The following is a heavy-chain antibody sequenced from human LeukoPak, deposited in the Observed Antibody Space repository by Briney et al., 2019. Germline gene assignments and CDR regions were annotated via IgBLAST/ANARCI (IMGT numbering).Heavy chain of an antibody. CDR3: AKDPPPPATAKSGDY. Sequence: GGSLRLSCAASGFTVSSNYMSWVRQAPGKGLEWVSAISGSGGSTYYADSVKGRFTISRDNSKNTLYLQMNSLRAEDTAVYYCAKDPPPPATAKSGDYWGQGTLVTVSS. D-gene: IGHD2-21*02. CDR2: ISGSGGST. CDR1: GFTVSSNY. J-gene: IGHJ4*02. V-gene: IGHV3-23*01.